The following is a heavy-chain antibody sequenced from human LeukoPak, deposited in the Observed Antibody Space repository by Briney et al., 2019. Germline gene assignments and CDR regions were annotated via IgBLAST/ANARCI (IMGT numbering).Heavy chain of an antibody. D-gene: IGHD6-13*01. CDR2: ISYDGSNK. V-gene: IGHV3-30-3*01. J-gene: IGHJ4*02. CDR1: GFTFSSYA. CDR3: ARAFSSSWSPKPLFDY. Sequence: SGGSLRLSCAASGFTFSSYAMHWVRQAPGKGLEWVAVISYDGSNKYYADSVKGRFTISRDNSKNTLYLQMNSLRAEDTAVYYCARAFSSSWSPKPLFDYWGQGTLVTVSS.